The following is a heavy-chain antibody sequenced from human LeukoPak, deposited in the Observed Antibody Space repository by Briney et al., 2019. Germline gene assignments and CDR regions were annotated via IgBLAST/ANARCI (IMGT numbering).Heavy chain of an antibody. Sequence: GRSLRLSCAASGFTFNNYGVHWVRRAPGKGLEWVATISHDTTFQDYVDSVKGRFTISRDDSKNTLYLQMDSLRAEDTAFYFCTKEDCSGGICYSNDWGQGTLVTVSS. J-gene: IGHJ4*02. D-gene: IGHD2-15*01. CDR3: TKEDCSGGICYSND. CDR1: GFTFNNYG. V-gene: IGHV3-30*18. CDR2: ISHDTTFQ.